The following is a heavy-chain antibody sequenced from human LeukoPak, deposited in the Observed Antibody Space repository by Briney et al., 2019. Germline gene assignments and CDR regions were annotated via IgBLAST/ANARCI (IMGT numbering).Heavy chain of an antibody. CDR2: IYYSGST. D-gene: IGHD4-23*01. CDR3: ARDLLNEGNHLDY. CDR1: GGSISSGDYY. J-gene: IGHJ4*02. V-gene: IGHV4-30-4*01. Sequence: SETLSLTCTVSGGSISSGDYYWGWIRQPPGKGLEWIGYIYYSGSTYYNPSLKSRVTISVDTSKNQFSLKLSSVTAADTAVYYCARDLLNEGNHLDYWGQGTLVTVSS.